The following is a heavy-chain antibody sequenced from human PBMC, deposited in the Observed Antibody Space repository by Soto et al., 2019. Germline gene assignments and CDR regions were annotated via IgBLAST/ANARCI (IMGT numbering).Heavy chain of an antibody. J-gene: IGHJ4*02. V-gene: IGHV3-7*01. CDR1: GFTFSDFW. Sequence: EVQLVESGGGLVQPGGSLRLSCAVSGFTFSDFWISWVRQAPGKGLEWVANINHEGSEKYYVDSVKGRFTISRDNAHISLYLQVNSLSAEDTAIYSCVWDYDRKGGYWGQGTLVTVA. CDR2: INHEGSEK. CDR3: VWDYDRKGGY. D-gene: IGHD3-22*01.